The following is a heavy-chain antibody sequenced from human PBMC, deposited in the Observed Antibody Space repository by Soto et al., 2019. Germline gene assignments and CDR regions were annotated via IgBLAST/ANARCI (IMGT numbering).Heavy chain of an antibody. D-gene: IGHD3-10*01. V-gene: IGHV1-69*01. CDR2: IIPLFGTT. J-gene: IGHJ6*02. CDR1: GDTFKNCV. Sequence: QVQVVQSGVEVRRPGSSVKVSCKASGDTFKNCVISWVRQAPGQGLEWMGGIIPLFGTTDFAQRFQGRLTITTDESMTTAYMELSRLRSEDTATYYCAAVLGFGKLSVFWGQGTTVIVSS. CDR3: AAVLGFGKLSVF.